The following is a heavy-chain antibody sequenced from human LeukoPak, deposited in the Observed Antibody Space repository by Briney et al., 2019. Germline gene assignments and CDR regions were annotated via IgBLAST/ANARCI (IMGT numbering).Heavy chain of an antibody. J-gene: IGHJ6*02. CDR3: AREGPTVTTVYYYYYGMDV. V-gene: IGHV1-69*04. CDR2: IIPILGIA. CDR1: GGTFSSYA. D-gene: IGHD4-17*01. Sequence: GSSVTVSCKASGGTFSSYAISWVRQAPGQGLEWMGRIIPILGIANYAQKFQGRVTITADKSTSTAYMELSSLRSEDTAVYYCAREGPTVTTVYYYYYGMDVWGQGTTVTVSS.